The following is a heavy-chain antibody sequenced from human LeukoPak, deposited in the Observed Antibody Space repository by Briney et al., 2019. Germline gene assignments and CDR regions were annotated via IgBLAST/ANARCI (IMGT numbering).Heavy chain of an antibody. V-gene: IGHV3-21*01. CDR1: GFAFSSYS. J-gene: IGHJ4*02. D-gene: IGHD3-16*01. CDR2: ISSSSSYI. CDR3: ARVGPLPFDY. Sequence: MAGGSLRLSCAASGFAFSSYSMNWVRQAPGKGLEWVSSISSSSSYIYYADSVKGRFTISRDNAKNSLYLQMNSLRAEDTAVYYCARVGPLPFDYWGQGTLVTVSS.